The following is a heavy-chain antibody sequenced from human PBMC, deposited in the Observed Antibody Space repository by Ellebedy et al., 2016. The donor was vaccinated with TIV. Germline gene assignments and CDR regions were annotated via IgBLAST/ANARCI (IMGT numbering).Heavy chain of an antibody. D-gene: IGHD1-26*01. CDR1: GGTFSSYA. Sequence: AASVKVSCKASGGTFSSYAINWVRQATGQGLEWMGWMNPNSGNTGYAQKFQGRVTMTRNTSISTAYMELSSLRSEDTAVYYCARWAGSSGSFQGPYDYWGQGTLVAVSS. CDR2: MNPNSGNT. CDR3: ARWAGSSGSFQGPYDY. J-gene: IGHJ4*02. V-gene: IGHV1-8*02.